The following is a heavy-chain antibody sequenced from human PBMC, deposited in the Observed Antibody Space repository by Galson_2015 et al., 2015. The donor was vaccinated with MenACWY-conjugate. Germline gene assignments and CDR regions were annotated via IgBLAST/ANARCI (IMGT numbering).Heavy chain of an antibody. CDR2: IRPDGTIK. CDR1: GLTFSNYG. J-gene: IGHJ4*02. CDR3: AKDLGGEYDIFDY. V-gene: IGHV3-30*02. Sequence: TLPCAASGLTFSNYGMHWVRQAPGTGLAWVPLIRPDGTIKYYADSVKGRFTISIDNSQTTLFLRMNSLRPEDTAVFFCAKDLGGEYDIFDYWGQGTLVTVSS. D-gene: IGHD3-9*01.